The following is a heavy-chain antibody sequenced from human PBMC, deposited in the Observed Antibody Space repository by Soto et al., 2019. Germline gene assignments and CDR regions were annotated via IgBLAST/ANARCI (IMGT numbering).Heavy chain of an antibody. D-gene: IGHD6-13*01. CDR3: AREALAAAGSCPHYYYGMDV. CDR2: IIPIVGTA. J-gene: IGHJ6*02. Sequence: QVQLGQSGAEVKKPGSSVKVSCKASGGTFSSYAISWVRQAPGQGLEWMGGIIPIVGTANYAQKFQGRVTIAADESTSKAYMELSSLRSEDTAVYYCAREALAAAGSCPHYYYGMDVWGQGTTVTVSS. V-gene: IGHV1-69*01. CDR1: GGTFSSYA.